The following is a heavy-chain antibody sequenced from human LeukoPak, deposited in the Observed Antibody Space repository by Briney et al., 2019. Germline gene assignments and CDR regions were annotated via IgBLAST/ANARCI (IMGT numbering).Heavy chain of an antibody. CDR1: GYTFTSYD. J-gene: IGHJ3*02. V-gene: IGHV1-8*03. Sequence: ASVKVSCKASGYTFTSYDINWVRQATGQGLEWMGWMNPNSGNTGYAQKFQGRVTITRNTSISTAYMELSSLRSDDTAVYYCARRTNGMRSDAFDIWGQGTMVTVSS. CDR3: ARRTNGMRSDAFDI. CDR2: MNPNSGNT.